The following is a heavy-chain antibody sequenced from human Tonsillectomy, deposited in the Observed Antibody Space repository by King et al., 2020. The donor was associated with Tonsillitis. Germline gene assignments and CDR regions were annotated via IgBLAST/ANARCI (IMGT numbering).Heavy chain of an antibody. V-gene: IGHV2-70*11. CDR3: ARIDYGGNSERGFDY. Sequence: VTLKESGPALVKPTQTLTLTCTFSGFLLSTSGMCGSWIRHPPGKSLECLARIDWDDDQYFSTSLKPRLTISKETSKNQVVLTMTNMDPVDTATYYCARIDYGGNSERGFDYWGQGTLVTVSS. J-gene: IGHJ4*02. D-gene: IGHD4-23*01. CDR1: GFLLSTSGMC. CDR2: IDWDDDQ.